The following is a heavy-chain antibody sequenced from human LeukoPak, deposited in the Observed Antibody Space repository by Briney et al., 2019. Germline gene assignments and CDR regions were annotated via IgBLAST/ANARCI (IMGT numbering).Heavy chain of an antibody. CDR1: GFTFSSSW. CDR2: ITSDGSST. J-gene: IGHJ3*02. D-gene: IGHD3-16*01. Sequence: GGPLRLSCAASGFTFSSSWMHWVRQAPGEGLVWAARITSDGSSTSHADSVKGRFTISRDNAKNTLYLQMNSLRAEDTAVYYCARDYAVGESFDIWGQGTLVTVSS. V-gene: IGHV3-74*01. CDR3: ARDYAVGESFDI.